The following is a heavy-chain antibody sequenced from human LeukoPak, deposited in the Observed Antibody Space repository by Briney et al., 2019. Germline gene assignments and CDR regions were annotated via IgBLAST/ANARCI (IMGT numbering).Heavy chain of an antibody. D-gene: IGHD3-22*01. CDR3: AKVPGPWYYYDSSGYYYEYYFDY. V-gene: IGHV3-7*03. CDR1: GFTFSSYW. J-gene: IGHJ4*02. CDR2: IKQDGSEK. Sequence: GGSLRLSCAASGFTFSSYWMSWVRQAPGKGLEWVANIKQDGSEKYYVDSVKGRFTISRDNAKNSLYLQMNSLRAEDTAVYYCAKVPGPWYYYDSSGYYYEYYFDYWGQGTLVTVSS.